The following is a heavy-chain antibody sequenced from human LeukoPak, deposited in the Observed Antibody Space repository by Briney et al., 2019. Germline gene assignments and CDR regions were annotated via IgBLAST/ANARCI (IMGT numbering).Heavy chain of an antibody. CDR3: ARTYDFGRGPPGDAFDN. CDR1: GFTSTIFG. V-gene: IGHV3-48*01. J-gene: IGHJ3*02. Sequence: PGGSLRLSCAASGFTSTIFGFNWVRQAPGKVPEWVSYIDARSGITYYADSVQGRFTISRDNAQESVFLQMNSLRADDTAVYYCARTYDFGRGPPGDAFDNWGPGTLVTVSS. CDR2: IDARSGIT. D-gene: IGHD3-3*01.